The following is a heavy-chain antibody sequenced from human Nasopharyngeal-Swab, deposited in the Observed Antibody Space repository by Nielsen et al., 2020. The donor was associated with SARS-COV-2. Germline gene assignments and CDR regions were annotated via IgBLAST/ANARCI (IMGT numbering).Heavy chain of an antibody. J-gene: IGHJ6*02. V-gene: IGHV1-69*06. CDR2: ISPIFGTA. CDR3: ATVSAQDIVRMVYGGYYGMDV. D-gene: IGHD2-8*01. Sequence: GGEAPGQGHEGMGGISPIFGTANYAQKNQGRVTITADKSTSTAYMELSSLRSEDTAVYYCATVSAQDIVRMVYGGYYGMDVWGQGTTVTVSS.